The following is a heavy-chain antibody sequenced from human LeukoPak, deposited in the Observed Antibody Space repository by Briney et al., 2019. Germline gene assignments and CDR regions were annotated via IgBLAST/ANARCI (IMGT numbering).Heavy chain of an antibody. CDR1: GFTFSSYA. J-gene: IGHJ4*02. V-gene: IGHV3-23*01. CDR3: AREPSFYGDYFGFDY. CDR2: IGAGGTFT. D-gene: IGHD4-17*01. Sequence: GGSLRLSCTASGFTFSSYAMNWVREAPGKGLEWVSGIGAGGTFTYYADSVKGRFTIFRDNSRNTLYLQMNSLIADDRAVYYCAREPSFYGDYFGFDYWGQGTLVTVSS.